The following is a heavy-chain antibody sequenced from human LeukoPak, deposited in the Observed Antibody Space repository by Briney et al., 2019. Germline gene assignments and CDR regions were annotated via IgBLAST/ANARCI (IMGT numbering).Heavy chain of an antibody. CDR2: IYTSGST. D-gene: IGHD3-3*01. V-gene: IGHV4-61*02. Sequence: SQTLSLTCTVSGGSISSGGYYWSWIRQPPGKGLEWIGRIYTSGSTNYNPSLKSRVTMSVDTSKNQFSLKLSSVTAADTAVYYCAREIKYDFWSGYFDYWGQGTLVTVSS. CDR1: GGSISSGGYY. CDR3: AREIKYDFWSGYFDY. J-gene: IGHJ4*02.